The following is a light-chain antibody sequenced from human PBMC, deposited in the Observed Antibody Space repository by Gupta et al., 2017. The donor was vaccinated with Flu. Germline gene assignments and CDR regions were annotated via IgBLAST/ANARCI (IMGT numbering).Light chain of an antibody. J-gene: IGKJ4*01. CDR2: DAS. CDR3: QQQDYSPPLT. CDR1: QDISNY. Sequence: DIPMTQSPSSLSASVGDRVTITCQASQDISNYLTWYQQKPGKAPKLLIYDASNLETGVPSRFRRSGSGTDYSFIIIRRQPEDISAYYCQQQDYSPPLTFGGGTQVEIK. V-gene: IGKV1-33*01.